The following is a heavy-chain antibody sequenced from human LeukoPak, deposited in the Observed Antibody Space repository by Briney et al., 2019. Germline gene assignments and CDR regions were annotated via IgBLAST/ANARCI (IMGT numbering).Heavy chain of an antibody. V-gene: IGHV4-34*01. Sequence: PSETLSLTCAVYGGSFSGYYWSWIRQPPGKGLEWIGEINHSGSTNYNPSLKSRVTISVDTSKNQFSLKLSSVTAADTAVYYCAGKYYYGSNWFDPWGQGALVTVSP. CDR2: INHSGST. CDR3: AGKYYYGSNWFDP. CDR1: GGSFSGYY. D-gene: IGHD3-10*01. J-gene: IGHJ5*02.